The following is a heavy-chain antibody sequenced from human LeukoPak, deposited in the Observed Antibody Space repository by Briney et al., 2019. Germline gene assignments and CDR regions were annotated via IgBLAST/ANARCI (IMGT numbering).Heavy chain of an antibody. J-gene: IGHJ6*02. CDR1: GFTFSSYG. Sequence: GGSLRLSCAASGFTFSSYGMHWVRQAPGKGLEWVSYISSSSSYTNYADSVKGRFTISRDNAKNSLYLQMNSLRAEDTAVYYCARAPHYSNYGPYYYGMDVWGQGTTVTVSS. CDR3: ARAPHYSNYGPYYYGMDV. CDR2: ISSSSSYT. V-gene: IGHV3-21*05. D-gene: IGHD4-11*01.